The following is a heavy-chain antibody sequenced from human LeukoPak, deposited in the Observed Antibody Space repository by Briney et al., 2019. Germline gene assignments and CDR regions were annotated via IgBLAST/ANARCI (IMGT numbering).Heavy chain of an antibody. D-gene: IGHD3-22*01. V-gene: IGHV1-18*01. J-gene: IGHJ4*02. CDR3: ARVGYYYDSSGYGTYYFDY. Sequence: ASVKVSCKASGYTFTSYGISWVRQAPGQGLEWMGWISAYNGNTNYAQKLQGRVTMTTDTSTSTAYMELRSLRSDDTAVYYCARVGYYYDSSGYGTYYFDYWGQGTLVTVSS. CDR2: ISAYNGNT. CDR1: GYTFTSYG.